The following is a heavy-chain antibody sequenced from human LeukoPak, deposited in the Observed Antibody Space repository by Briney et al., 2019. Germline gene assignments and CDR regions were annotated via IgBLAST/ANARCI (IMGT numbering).Heavy chain of an antibody. J-gene: IGHJ4*03. CDR1: GGSISSSY. Sequence: PSETLSLTCTVFGGSISSSYWSWVRQPPGRGLEWIGHIATNAGNIYNPSLKRRVTISLDTSKNQFSLDLMSVTAADTAAYYCARRLLTNSNFDSWGPGNLVTVSS. V-gene: IGHV4-4*09. D-gene: IGHD6-13*01. CDR2: IATNAGN. CDR3: ARRLLTNSNFDS.